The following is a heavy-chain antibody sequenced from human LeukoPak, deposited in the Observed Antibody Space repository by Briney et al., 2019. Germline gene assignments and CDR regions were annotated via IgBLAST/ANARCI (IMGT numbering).Heavy chain of an antibody. J-gene: IGHJ4*02. CDR1: GYTFTGFY. CDR2: VYPNSGAT. CDR3: GTLLSNGPFDY. Sequence: ASVKVSCKASGYTFTGFYMHWVRQAPGQGLEWMGYVYPNSGATKYAQKFQGRVTLTRDTSISTAYMELSGLRSDDTAVYYCGTLLSNGPFDYWGQGSLVTVSS. V-gene: IGHV1-2*02.